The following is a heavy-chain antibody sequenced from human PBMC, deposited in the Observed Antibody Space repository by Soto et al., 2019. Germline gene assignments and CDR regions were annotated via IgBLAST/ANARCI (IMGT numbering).Heavy chain of an antibody. V-gene: IGHV1-24*01. D-gene: IGHD3-16*02. CDR2: FDPEDADT. Sequence: RASVKVSCKVSGYSLSELSMHWVRQAPGKGLEWMGGFDPEDADTIYAQRFQGRVTMTEDTSTGTAYMELSSLRSEDTAVYFCATGHLRWLHYFDSWGQGTLVTVSS. CDR1: GYSLSELS. CDR3: ATGHLRWLHYFDS. J-gene: IGHJ4*02.